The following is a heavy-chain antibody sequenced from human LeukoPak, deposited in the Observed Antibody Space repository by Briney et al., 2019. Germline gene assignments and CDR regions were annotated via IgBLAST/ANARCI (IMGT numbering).Heavy chain of an antibody. CDR1: GFTFSSYA. Sequence: GRSLRLSCAASGFTFSSYAMHWVRQAPGKGLEWVAVISYDGSNKYYADSVKGRFTISRDNSKNTLYLQMNSLRAGDTAVYYCARDVWELQAPDYWSQGTLVTVSS. J-gene: IGHJ4*02. CDR3: ARDVWELQAPDY. V-gene: IGHV3-30-3*01. D-gene: IGHD1-26*01. CDR2: ISYDGSNK.